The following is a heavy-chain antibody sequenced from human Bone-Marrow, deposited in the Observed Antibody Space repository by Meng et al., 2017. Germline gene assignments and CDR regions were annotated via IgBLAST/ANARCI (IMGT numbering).Heavy chain of an antibody. CDR2: ISSSSSYI. V-gene: IGHV3-21*01. J-gene: IGHJ4*02. D-gene: IGHD3-10*01. CDR1: GFTFSSYD. Sequence: GEPLKISCAACGFTFSSYDMHWVRQATGKGLEWVSSISSSSSYIYYADSVKGRFTISRDNAKNSLYLQMNSLRAEDTAVYYCARDKMVRGVMAGYFDYWGQGTLVTVSS. CDR3: ARDKMVRGVMAGYFDY.